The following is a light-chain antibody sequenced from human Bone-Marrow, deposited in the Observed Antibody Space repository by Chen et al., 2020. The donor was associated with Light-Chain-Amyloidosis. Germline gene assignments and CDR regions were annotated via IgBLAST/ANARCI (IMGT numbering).Light chain of an antibody. CDR1: CLRNYY. J-gene: IGLJ2*01. CDR2: GMN. Sequence: SSELTQDPAVSVALGQTVRPTCLGDCLRNYYASWYQKKPGQAPALVIYGMNNRPSGIPDRFSGSSSGNTASLTITGAQAGDEADYYCASRDISGNHVVFGGGTKLTVL. CDR3: ASRDISGNHVV. V-gene: IGLV3-19*01.